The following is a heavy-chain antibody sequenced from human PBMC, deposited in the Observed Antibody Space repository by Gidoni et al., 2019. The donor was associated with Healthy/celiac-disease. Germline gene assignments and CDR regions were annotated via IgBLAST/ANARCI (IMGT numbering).Heavy chain of an antibody. CDR1: GGSISSSRYY. CDR2: IYYGGST. D-gene: IGHD3-3*01. Sequence: QLQLQESGPGLVKPSETLSLTCTVSGGSISSSRYYWGWIRQPPGKGLEWIGSIYYGGSTYYNPSLKSRVTISVDTSKIQFSLRLSSVTAADTAVYYCARLPHDFWSGYWSWGNFDYWGQGTLVTVSS. CDR3: ARLPHDFWSGYWSWGNFDY. J-gene: IGHJ4*02. V-gene: IGHV4-39*01.